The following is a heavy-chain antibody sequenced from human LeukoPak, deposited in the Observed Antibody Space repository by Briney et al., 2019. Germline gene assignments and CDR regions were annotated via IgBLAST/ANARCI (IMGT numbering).Heavy chain of an antibody. CDR2: IYYSGST. CDR3: AKVDLTTVVTGSDY. Sequence: SETLSLTCTVSGGSISSGDYYWSWIRQPPGEGLVWFGYIYYSGSTYYNPSLKSRVTISVDTSKNQFSLKLSSVTAADTAVYYCAKVDLTTVVTGSDYWGQGTLVTVSS. V-gene: IGHV4-30-4*01. J-gene: IGHJ4*02. D-gene: IGHD4-23*01. CDR1: GGSISSGDYY.